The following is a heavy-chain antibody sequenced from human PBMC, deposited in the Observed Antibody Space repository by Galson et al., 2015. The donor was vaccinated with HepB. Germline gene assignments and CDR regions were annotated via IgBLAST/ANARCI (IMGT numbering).Heavy chain of an antibody. J-gene: IGHJ4*02. CDR3: AREWLEGCGGSCYDY. V-gene: IGHV1-2*04. CDR2: INPNSGGT. CDR1: GYTLTGYY. D-gene: IGHD2-15*01. Sequence: SVKVSCKTSGYTLTGYYMHWVRQAPGQGLEWMGWINPNSGGTNYAQKFQGWVTMTRDTSISTAYMELSRLRSDDTAVYYCAREWLEGCGGSCYDYWGQGTLVTVSS.